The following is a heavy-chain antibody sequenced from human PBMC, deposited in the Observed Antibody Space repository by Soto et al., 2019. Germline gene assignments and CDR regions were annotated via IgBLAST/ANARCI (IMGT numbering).Heavy chain of an antibody. D-gene: IGHD3-10*02. CDR2: IIPIFGTA. CDR3: ARDRVRGLATPNDYYYYGMDV. CDR1: GGTFSSYA. V-gene: IGHV1-69*13. J-gene: IGHJ6*02. Sequence: SVKVSCKASGGTFSSYAISWVRQAPGQGLEWMGGIIPIFGTANYAQKFQGRVTITADESTSTAYMELSSLRSEDTAVYYCARDRVRGLATPNDYYYYGMDVWGQGTTVTVSS.